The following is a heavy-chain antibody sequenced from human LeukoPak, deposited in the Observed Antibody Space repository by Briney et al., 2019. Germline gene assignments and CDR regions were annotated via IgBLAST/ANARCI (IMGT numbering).Heavy chain of an antibody. CDR3: ARGSGYDSFDY. V-gene: IGHV1-69*05. J-gene: IGHJ4*02. CDR2: IIPIFGTA. D-gene: IGHD3-3*01. Sequence: SVKVSCNASGGTFSSYAISWVRQVPGQGLEWMGGIIPIFGTANYAQKFQGRVTITTDESTSTAYMELSSLRSEDTAVYYCARGSGYDSFDYWGQGTLVTVSS. CDR1: GGTFSSYA.